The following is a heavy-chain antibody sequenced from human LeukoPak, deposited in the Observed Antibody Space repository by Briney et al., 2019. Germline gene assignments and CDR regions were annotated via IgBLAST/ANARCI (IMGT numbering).Heavy chain of an antibody. CDR3: ARDPSWEILSYFDY. V-gene: IGHV3-11*04. CDR1: GFTFRNYY. J-gene: IGHJ4*02. Sequence: GGSLRLSCAASGFTFRNYYMTWIRQAPGKGLEWVSYISASGDTIYYGDSVRGRFTISRDNAKISLYLDMNTLKAEDTAVYYCARDPSWEILSYFDYWGQGTLVTVSS. CDR2: ISASGDTI. D-gene: IGHD1-26*01.